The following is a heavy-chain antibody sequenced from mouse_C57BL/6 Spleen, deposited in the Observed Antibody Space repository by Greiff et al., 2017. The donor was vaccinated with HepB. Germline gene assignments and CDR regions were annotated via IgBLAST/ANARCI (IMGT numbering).Heavy chain of an antibody. CDR3: RGGYGNYVPHYAMDY. V-gene: IGHV14-4*01. D-gene: IGHD2-10*02. Sequence: EVQLQQSGAELVRPGASVKLSCTASGFNIKDDYMHWVKQRPEQGLEWIGWIDPENVDTEYASKFQGKATITADTSSNTAYLQLSSLTSEDTAVYYWRGGYGNYVPHYAMDYWGQGTSVTVSS. CDR2: IDPENVDT. CDR1: GFNIKDDY. J-gene: IGHJ4*01.